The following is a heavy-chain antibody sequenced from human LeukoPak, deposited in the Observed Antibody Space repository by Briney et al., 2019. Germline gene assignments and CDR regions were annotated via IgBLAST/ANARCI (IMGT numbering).Heavy chain of an antibody. Sequence: GASVKVSCKASGYTFSLYGISWVRRAPGQGLEWIGWISGYDGKTEYAQKVQDRVTMTADTYTNTVYLDLRSLRPDDTAMYYCARDRAFGRRLLPSTASDNWGQGTLVTVSS. D-gene: IGHD3-22*01. CDR3: ARDRAFGRRLLPSTASDN. CDR2: ISGYDGKT. V-gene: IGHV1-18*01. J-gene: IGHJ4*02. CDR1: GYTFSLYG.